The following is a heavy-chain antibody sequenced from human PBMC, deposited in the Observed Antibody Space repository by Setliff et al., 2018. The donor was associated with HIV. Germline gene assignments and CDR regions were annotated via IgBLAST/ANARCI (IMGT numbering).Heavy chain of an antibody. V-gene: IGHV1-18*03. Sequence: ASVKVSCKASGYPFSNYGISWVRQAPGLGLEWMGWISGYNGKTDFAQKFQDRVIVTTDTSTNTVYMEVMRLTSDDMAVYFCAREGVATPDEEGYYFDQWGQGTLVTVSS. CDR3: AREGVATPDEEGYYFDQ. CDR2: ISGYNGKT. J-gene: IGHJ4*02. CDR1: GYPFSNYG.